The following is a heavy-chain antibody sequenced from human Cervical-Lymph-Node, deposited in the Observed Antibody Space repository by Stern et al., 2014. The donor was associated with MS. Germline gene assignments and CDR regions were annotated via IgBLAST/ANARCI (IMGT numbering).Heavy chain of an antibody. Sequence: QVTLRESGPVLVKPTETLTLTCTVSGFSLSNGRMGVSWIRQPPGKALEWLAHIFSNDEKSYTTSLKSRLTISKDTSKSQVVLSMTNMDPVDTATYYCARTDSSISADGMDVWGQGTTVTVSS. CDR3: ARTDSSISADGMDV. J-gene: IGHJ6*02. CDR1: GFSLSNGRMG. CDR2: IFSNDEK. V-gene: IGHV2-26*01. D-gene: IGHD2-21*01.